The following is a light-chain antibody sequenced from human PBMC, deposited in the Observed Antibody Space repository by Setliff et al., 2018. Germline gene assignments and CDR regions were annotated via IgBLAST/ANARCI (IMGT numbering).Light chain of an antibody. J-gene: IGLJ1*01. CDR1: SSDVGSYDL. Sequence: QSALAQPASVSGSPGQSITISCSGTSSDVGSYDLVSWYQQHPGTAPKLIISDVNNRSSGVSNRFSGSKSGNTASLTISGLQAEDEAAYYCCAYTGSSTYVFGTGTKVTVL. CDR2: DVN. V-gene: IGLV2-14*01. CDR3: CAYTGSSTYV.